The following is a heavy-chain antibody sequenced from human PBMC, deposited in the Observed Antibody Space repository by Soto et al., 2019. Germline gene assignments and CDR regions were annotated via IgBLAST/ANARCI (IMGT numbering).Heavy chain of an antibody. CDR2: INHSGST. J-gene: IGHJ4*02. Sequence: SETLSLTCAVYGGSFSGYYWSWIRQPPGKGLEWIGEINHSGSTNYNPSLKSRVTISVDTSKNQFSLKLSSVTAADTAVYYCARGGRVRNGDYEFDYWGQGTLVTVSS. CDR3: ARGGRVRNGDYEFDY. V-gene: IGHV4-34*01. CDR1: GGSFSGYY. D-gene: IGHD4-17*01.